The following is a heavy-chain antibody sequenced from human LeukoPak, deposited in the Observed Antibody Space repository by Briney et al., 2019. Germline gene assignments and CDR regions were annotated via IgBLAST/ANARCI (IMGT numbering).Heavy chain of an antibody. D-gene: IGHD3-10*01. CDR3: ARDIYDGSGTYYTY. J-gene: IGHJ4*02. Sequence: ASVKVSCKASGYSFSTYGISWVRQAPGQGLEWMGWISAYNANTNYAQSLQGRVTMTTGTSTSTAYLELRSLTSDDTAVYYCARDIYDGSGTYYTYWGQGTLVPVSS. V-gene: IGHV1-18*01. CDR2: ISAYNANT. CDR1: GYSFSTYG.